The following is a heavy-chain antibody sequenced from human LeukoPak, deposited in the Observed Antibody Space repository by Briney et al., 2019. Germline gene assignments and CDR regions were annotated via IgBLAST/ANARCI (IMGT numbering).Heavy chain of an antibody. CDR3: AREASSYGSGSYFFDY. J-gene: IGHJ4*02. D-gene: IGHD3-10*01. V-gene: IGHV1-69*01. CDR2: IIPIFGTA. CDR1: GGTFSSYA. Sequence: ASVKVSCKASGGTFSSYAISWVRQAPGQELEWMGGIIPIFGTANYAQKFQGRVTITADESTSTAYMELSSLRSEDTAVYYCAREASSYGSGSYFFDYWGQGTLVTVSS.